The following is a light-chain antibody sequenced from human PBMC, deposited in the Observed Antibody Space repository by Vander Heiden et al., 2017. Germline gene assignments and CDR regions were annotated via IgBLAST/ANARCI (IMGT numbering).Light chain of an antibody. V-gene: IGKV1-33*01. CDR2: DAS. CDR1: QDISNY. Sequence: DIQMTQSPSSLSASVGDRVTITCQASQDISNYLNWYQQKPGKAPKLLIYDASNLETGVPSRFSGSGSGTDFTFTISSLQPEDIATYYCQQYYTLLRTFGQGTKVEIK. J-gene: IGKJ1*01. CDR3: QQYYTLLRT.